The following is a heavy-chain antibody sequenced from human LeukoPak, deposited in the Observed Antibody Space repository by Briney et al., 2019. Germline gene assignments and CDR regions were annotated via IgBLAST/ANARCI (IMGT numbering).Heavy chain of an antibody. D-gene: IGHD6-13*01. CDR1: GASIRSYY. J-gene: IGHJ5*02. CDR2: MYYSGST. Sequence: PSETLSLTCTVSGASIRSYYWSWIRQPPGKGLEWIAYMYYSGSTEYNPSLKRRVTTSVDTSKNQFSLKLSSVTAADTAIYYCARAQSDSYSSSWFRRGWFDPWGQGTLVTVSS. CDR3: ARAQSDSYSSSWFRRGWFDP. V-gene: IGHV4-59*01.